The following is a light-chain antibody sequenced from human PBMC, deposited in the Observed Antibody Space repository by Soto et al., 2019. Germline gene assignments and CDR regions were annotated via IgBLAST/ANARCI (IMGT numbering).Light chain of an antibody. CDR2: AAS. V-gene: IGKV1-27*01. CDR3: QKYNAAAQT. CDR1: QGIIDY. Sequence: DIQMTQSPSSLSASVGDRVTITCRASQGIIDYVAWFQQKPGKAPKLLIYAASTPQSGVPSRFSGSGSGTDFTLTSSSLQPEDVATYYCQKYNAAAQTFGQGTKVEIK. J-gene: IGKJ1*01.